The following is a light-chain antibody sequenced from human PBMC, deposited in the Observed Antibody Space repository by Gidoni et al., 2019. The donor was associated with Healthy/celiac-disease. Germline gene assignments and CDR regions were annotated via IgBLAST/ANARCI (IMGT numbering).Light chain of an antibody. CDR2: DNN. CDR3: GTWDSSLSVV. V-gene: IGLV1-51*01. J-gene: IGLJ2*01. CDR1: SSNIGNSY. Sequence: QSVLPQPPSVSAAPGQKVTISCSGSSSNIGNSYVSWYQQLPGTAPKLLIYDNNKRPSGIPDRFSGSKSGTSATLGITGLQTGDEADYYCGTWDSSLSVVFGGGTKLTVL.